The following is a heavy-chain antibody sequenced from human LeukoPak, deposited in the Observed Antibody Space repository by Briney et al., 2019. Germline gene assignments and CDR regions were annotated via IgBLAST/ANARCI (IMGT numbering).Heavy chain of an antibody. V-gene: IGHV3-7*01. Sequence: GGSLRLSCAASGFNYSSYTMNWVRQAPGKGLEWVANIKQDGSEKYYVDSVKGRFTISRDNAKNSLYLQMNSLRAEDTAVYYCARDRGAWKDIVVVPFDYWGQGTLVTVSS. J-gene: IGHJ4*02. CDR2: IKQDGSEK. CDR1: GFNYSSYT. CDR3: ARDRGAWKDIVVVPFDY. D-gene: IGHD2-2*01.